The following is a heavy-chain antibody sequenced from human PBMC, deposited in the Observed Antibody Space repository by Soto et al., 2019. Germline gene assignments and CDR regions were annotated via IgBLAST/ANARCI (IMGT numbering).Heavy chain of an antibody. Sequence: EVQLVESGGGLVQPGGSLRLSCVASGFTFSTYWMHWVRQVPGKGLVWVSRINSDGSSTSYADSVKGRFTISRDNAKNTLSLQMNSLRAEDTAVYYCARRVGYSYGIMDVWDQGTTVTVSS. D-gene: IGHD5-18*01. CDR3: ARRVGYSYGIMDV. V-gene: IGHV3-74*01. CDR2: INSDGSST. CDR1: GFTFSTYW. J-gene: IGHJ6*02.